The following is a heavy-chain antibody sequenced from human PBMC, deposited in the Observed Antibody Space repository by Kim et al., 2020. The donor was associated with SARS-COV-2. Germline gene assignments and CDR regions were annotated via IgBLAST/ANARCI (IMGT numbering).Heavy chain of an antibody. V-gene: IGHV4-34*01. CDR1: GGSFSGYY. CDR2: INHSGST. J-gene: IGHJ6*02. D-gene: IGHD3-16*02. CDR3: ARVSLADYVWRSYRSYYYYDGMDV. Sequence: SETLSLTCAVYGGSFSGYYWSWIRQPPGKGLEWIGEINHSGSTNYNPSLKSRVTISVDTSKNQFSLKLSSVTAADTAVYYCARVSLADYVWRSYRSYYYYDGMDVWGQGTTVTVSS.